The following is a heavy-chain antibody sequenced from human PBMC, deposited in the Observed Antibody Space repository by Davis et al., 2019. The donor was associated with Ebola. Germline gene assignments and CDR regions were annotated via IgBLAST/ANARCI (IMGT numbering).Heavy chain of an antibody. CDR2: INHSGST. CDR1: GGSISSGGYS. D-gene: IGHD6-13*01. Sequence: SETLSLTCAVSGGSISSGGYSWSWIRQPPGKGLEWIGEINHSGSTNYNPSLKSRVTISVDTSKNQFSLKLSSVTAADTAVYYCASSSWYRYYYYGMDVWGQGTTVTVSS. V-gene: IGHV4-34*01. CDR3: ASSSWYRYYYYGMDV. J-gene: IGHJ6*02.